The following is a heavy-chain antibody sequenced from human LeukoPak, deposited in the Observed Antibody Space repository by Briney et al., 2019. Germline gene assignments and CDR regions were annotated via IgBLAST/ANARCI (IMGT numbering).Heavy chain of an antibody. D-gene: IGHD3-22*01. V-gene: IGHV3-23*01. Sequence: GGALRLSCAASGFTFRNYAMSWVRPAPGKGVEWVSVVSASGGSTSYADSVKGRFTISRDNSKNTLYLQMNSLRAEDTAVYYCAKEARDSSPLDVWGQGTTVTVSS. CDR3: AKEARDSSPLDV. J-gene: IGHJ6*02. CDR2: VSASGGST. CDR1: GFTFRNYA.